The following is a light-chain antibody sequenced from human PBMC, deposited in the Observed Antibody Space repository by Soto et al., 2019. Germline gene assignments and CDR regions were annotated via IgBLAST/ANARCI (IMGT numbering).Light chain of an antibody. J-gene: IGKJ1*01. CDR3: QQYNSYWT. Sequence: DIQMTQSPSTLSASVGDRVTITCRASQSISTWLAWYQQKPGKAPKLLIYDGSSLESGVPSRFSGSGPGTEFTLTISSLQPDDFATYCCQQYNSYWTFGQGTKVDIK. CDR1: QSISTW. CDR2: DGS. V-gene: IGKV1-5*01.